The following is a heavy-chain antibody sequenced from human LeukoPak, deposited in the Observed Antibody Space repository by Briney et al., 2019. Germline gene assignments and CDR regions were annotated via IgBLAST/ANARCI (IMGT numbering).Heavy chain of an antibody. Sequence: GRSLRLSCAASGFTFSSYAMHWVRQAPGKGLEWVAVISYDGSNKYYADSVKGRFTISRGNSKNTLYLQMNSLRAEDTAVYYCARDARRYYDSSGYYFDYWGQGTLVTASS. CDR3: ARDARRYYDSSGYYFDY. D-gene: IGHD3-22*01. CDR1: GFTFSSYA. CDR2: ISYDGSNK. J-gene: IGHJ4*02. V-gene: IGHV3-30-3*01.